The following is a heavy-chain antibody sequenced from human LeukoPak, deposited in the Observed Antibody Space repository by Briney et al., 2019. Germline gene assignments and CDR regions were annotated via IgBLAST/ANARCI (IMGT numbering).Heavy chain of an antibody. CDR1: GFTFSSFA. Sequence: GRSLRLSRAASGFTFSSFAMSWVRQAPGKGLEWVSAVTGSGGSTYYADSVTGRFTISRDKSKNTLYLQMDSLRAEDTAVYYCAKASGWYSAEYFQHWGQGTLVTVSS. CDR3: AKASGWYSAEYFQH. D-gene: IGHD6-19*01. J-gene: IGHJ1*01. CDR2: VTGSGGST. V-gene: IGHV3-23*01.